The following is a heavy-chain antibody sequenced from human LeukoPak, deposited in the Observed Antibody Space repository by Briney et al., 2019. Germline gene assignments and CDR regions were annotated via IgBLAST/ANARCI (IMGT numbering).Heavy chain of an antibody. CDR2: SIPIFGTA. Sequence: EASVKVSCKASVGTFSSYAISWVRQAPGQGLEWMGGSIPIFGTANYAQKFQGRVTITADKSTSTAYMELSSLRSEDTAVYYCARALVGDPSSTRYFYYYMDVWGKGTTVTVSS. D-gene: IGHD2-2*01. V-gene: IGHV1-69*06. CDR3: ARALVGDPSSTRYFYYYMDV. J-gene: IGHJ6*03. CDR1: VGTFSSYA.